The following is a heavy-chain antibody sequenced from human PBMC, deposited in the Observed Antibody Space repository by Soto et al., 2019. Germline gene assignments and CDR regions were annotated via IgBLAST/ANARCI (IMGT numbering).Heavy chain of an antibody. Sequence: EVQLLESGGGLVQPGGSLRLSCAASGFTFSSYAMRWVRQAPGKGLEWVSAISGSGGNTYYADSVKGRFTISRDNSKNTLYLQMNSLRAEDTAVYYCAKALWGPRGGDLGAFDIWGQGTMVTVSS. CDR3: AKALWGPRGGDLGAFDI. J-gene: IGHJ3*02. D-gene: IGHD7-27*01. CDR2: ISGSGGNT. CDR1: GFTFSSYA. V-gene: IGHV3-23*01.